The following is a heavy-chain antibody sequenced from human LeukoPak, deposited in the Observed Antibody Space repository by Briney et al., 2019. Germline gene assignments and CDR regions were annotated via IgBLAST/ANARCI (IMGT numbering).Heavy chain of an antibody. J-gene: IGHJ4*02. CDR1: GGSISSYY. V-gene: IGHV4-59*12. Sequence: PSETLSLTCTVSGGSISSYYWSWIRQPPGKGLEWIGYIYNSGSTNCNPSLKSRVTMSVDTSKNQFSLKLSSVTAADTAVYYCARVGDYALKDWGQGTLVTVSS. D-gene: IGHD3-16*01. CDR2: IYNSGST. CDR3: ARVGDYALKD.